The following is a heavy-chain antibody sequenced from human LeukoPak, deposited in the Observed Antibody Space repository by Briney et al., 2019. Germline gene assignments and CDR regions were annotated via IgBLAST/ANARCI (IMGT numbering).Heavy chain of an antibody. V-gene: IGHV1-69*06. CDR1: GGTFSSYA. J-gene: IGHJ6*03. CDR3: ARGVGGLGNMDV. CDR2: IIPIFGTA. Sequence: SVKVSCKASGGTFSSYAISWVRQALGQGLEWMGGIIPIFGTANYAQKFQGRVTITADKSTSTAYMELSSLRSDDTAVYFCARGVGGLGNMDVWGEGTTVIVSS. D-gene: IGHD3-16*01.